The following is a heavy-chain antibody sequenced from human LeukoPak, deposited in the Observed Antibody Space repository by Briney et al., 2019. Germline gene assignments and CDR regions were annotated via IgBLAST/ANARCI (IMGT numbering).Heavy chain of an antibody. CDR1: GFTFSSYA. CDR2: ITNSGGST. CDR3: APYRLSIIDS. Sequence: PGGPLRLSCAASGFTFSSYAMYWVRQAPGKGLEWVSSITNSGGSTYYVDSVKGRFTISRDNSKNVLYLQMNSLRAEDAAVYYCAPYRLSIIDSWGQGTLATVSS. D-gene: IGHD5-12*01. V-gene: IGHV3-23*01. J-gene: IGHJ4*02.